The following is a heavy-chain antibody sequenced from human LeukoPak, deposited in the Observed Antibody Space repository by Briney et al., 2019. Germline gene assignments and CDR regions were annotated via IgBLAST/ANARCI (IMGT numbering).Heavy chain of an antibody. Sequence: GGSLRLSCAASGFTFSNYYMNWVRQAPGKGLEWLSVIYSGDRTYYTDSVKDRFTISRDISKNTVYLQMNNLRAEDTAVYYCARDRKYLYYGMEVWGQGTTVTVSS. V-gene: IGHV3-66*01. CDR2: IYSGDRT. J-gene: IGHJ6*02. CDR3: ARDRKYLYYGMEV. D-gene: IGHD3-10*01. CDR1: GFTFSNYY.